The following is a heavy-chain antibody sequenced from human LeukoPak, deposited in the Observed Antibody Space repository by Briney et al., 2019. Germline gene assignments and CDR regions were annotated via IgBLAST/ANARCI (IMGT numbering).Heavy chain of an antibody. D-gene: IGHD2-2*01. CDR1: GFTVSSNY. CDR3: AKGFYCSSSTCLDY. Sequence: PGGSLRLSCAAPGFTVSSNYMSWVRQAPGKGLEWVSAISGSGGSTYYADSVKGRFTISRDNSKNTLYLQMNSLRAEDTAVYYCAKGFYCSSSTCLDYWGQGTLVTVSS. V-gene: IGHV3-23*01. J-gene: IGHJ4*02. CDR2: ISGSGGST.